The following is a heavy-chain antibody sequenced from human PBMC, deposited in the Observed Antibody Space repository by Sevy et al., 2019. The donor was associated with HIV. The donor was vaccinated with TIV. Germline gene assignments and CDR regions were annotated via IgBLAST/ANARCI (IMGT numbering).Heavy chain of an antibody. D-gene: IGHD3-22*01. CDR3: ARVRYYYDSSGYYANGWFDP. V-gene: IGHV1-18*01. CDR2: ISAYNGNT. CDR1: GYTFTSYG. J-gene: IGHJ5*02. Sequence: ASVKVSCKASGYTFTSYGISWVRQAPGQGLEWMGWISAYNGNTNYAQKLQGRVTMTTDTSTSTAYMELRSLGSDDTAVYYCARVRYYYDSSGYYANGWFDPWGQGTLVTVSS.